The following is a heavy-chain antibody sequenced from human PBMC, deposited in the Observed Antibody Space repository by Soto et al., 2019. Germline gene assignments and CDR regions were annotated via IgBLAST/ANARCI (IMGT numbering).Heavy chain of an antibody. Sequence: QVQLQESGPGLVKPSQTLSLTCTVSGGSISSDNYYWNWIRQHPGKGLEWIGYIFNSGSTYYNPSPXXGXTXLVDASKNQCPLKLSSVTAADTAVYYCARGDGGFDYWGQGTLVTVSS. D-gene: IGHD3-16*01. CDR1: GGSISSDNYY. J-gene: IGHJ4*02. CDR2: IFNSGST. V-gene: IGHV4-31*03. CDR3: ARGDGGFDY.